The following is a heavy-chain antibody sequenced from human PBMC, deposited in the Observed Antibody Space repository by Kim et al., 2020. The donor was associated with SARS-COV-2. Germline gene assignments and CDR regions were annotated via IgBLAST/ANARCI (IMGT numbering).Heavy chain of an antibody. CDR1: GFTFSSFT. CDR3: AARIGSCSSATCLDS. Sequence: GGSLRLSCVASGFTFSSFTMSWVRQAPGKGLEWVSSIGGSGRYINYADSLKGRFTISRDNAKNSLHLQMNSLRAEDTAVYYCAARIGSCSSATCLDSWG. D-gene: IGHD2-2*01. V-gene: IGHV3-21*01. CDR2: IGGSGRYI. J-gene: IGHJ5*01.